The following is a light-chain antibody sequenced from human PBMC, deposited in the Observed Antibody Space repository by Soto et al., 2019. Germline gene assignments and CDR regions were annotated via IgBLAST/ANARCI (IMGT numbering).Light chain of an antibody. CDR3: LQYNVYPLS. J-gene: IGKJ4*01. V-gene: IGKV1-5*03. CDR2: KAS. Sequence: DIQMTQSPSTLSASVGDRVTITCRASQNINGCLAWYQQRPGKGPNLLIHKASTLEVGVPSRFSASASGTEFTLTISSLQPDDFAVYFCLQYNVYPLSFGGGTKVEIK. CDR1: QNINGC.